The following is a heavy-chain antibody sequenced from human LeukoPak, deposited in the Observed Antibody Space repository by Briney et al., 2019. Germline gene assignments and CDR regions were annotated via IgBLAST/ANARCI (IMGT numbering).Heavy chain of an antibody. J-gene: IGHJ4*02. CDR2: ISYDGSNK. CDR1: GFMFSSNW. D-gene: IGHD4-17*01. Sequence: GGSLRLSCAASGFMFSSNWMSWVRLAPGKGLEWVAVISYDGSNKYYADSVKGRFTISRDNSKNTLYLQMNSLRAEDTAVYYCAKMTTVTNPLDYWGQGTLVTVSS. CDR3: AKMTTVTNPLDY. V-gene: IGHV3-30*18.